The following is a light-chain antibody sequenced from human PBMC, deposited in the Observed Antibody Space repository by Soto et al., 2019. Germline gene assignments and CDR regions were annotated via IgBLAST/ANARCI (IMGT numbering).Light chain of an antibody. V-gene: IGLV1-47*02. Sequence: QSVLTQPPSASGTPGQRITISCSGGSSNIGNNYVYWYQLVPGTAPKLLIYSDDQRPSGVPDRFSGSGSGTSASLAISGLRSHDEADYYCAAWDDSLGVVTFGGGTQLTVL. CDR3: AAWDDSLGVVT. J-gene: IGLJ2*01. CDR2: SDD. CDR1: SSNIGNNY.